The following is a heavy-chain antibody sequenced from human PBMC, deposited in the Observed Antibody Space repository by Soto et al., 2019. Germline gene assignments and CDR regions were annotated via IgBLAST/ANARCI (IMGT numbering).Heavy chain of an antibody. V-gene: IGHV4-28*01. CDR2: IYYSGST. CDR1: GYSISSSNW. J-gene: IGHJ5*02. Sequence: SETLSLTCVVSGYSISSSNWWGWIRQPPGKGLEWIGYIYYSGSTYYNPSLRSRVTMSVDTSKNQFSLKLSSVTAVDTAVYYCARTVVGATNWFDPWGQGTLVTVSS. D-gene: IGHD1-26*01. CDR3: ARTVVGATNWFDP.